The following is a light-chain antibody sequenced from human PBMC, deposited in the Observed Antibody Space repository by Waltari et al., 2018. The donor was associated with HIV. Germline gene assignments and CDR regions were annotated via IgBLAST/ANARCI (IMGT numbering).Light chain of an antibody. CDR2: YDD. CDR3: AAWDDSLNGYV. Sequence: QSVLTQPPSVSEAPRQRVTISCSGSSSNIGSNAVHWYQQVPGKAPKLLIYYDDLLSSGISDRCSGSKSGTSASLAIRGLQSEDEADYYCAAWDDSLNGYVFGSGTTVTVL. CDR1: SSNIGSNA. V-gene: IGLV1-36*01. J-gene: IGLJ1*01.